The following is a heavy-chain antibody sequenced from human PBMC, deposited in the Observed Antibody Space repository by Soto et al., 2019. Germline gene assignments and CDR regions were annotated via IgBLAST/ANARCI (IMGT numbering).Heavy chain of an antibody. D-gene: IGHD3-10*01. J-gene: IGHJ6*02. CDR3: ARVGAAGNYYYGMDV. CDR1: GFTFSSYA. CDR2: ISYDGSNK. V-gene: IGHV3-30-3*01. Sequence: LRLSCVASGFTFSSYAMHCVLQAPGKGLEWVAVISYDGSNKYYADSVKGRFTISRDNSKNTLYLQMNSLRAEDTAVYYCARVGAAGNYYYGMDVWGQGTTVTVSS.